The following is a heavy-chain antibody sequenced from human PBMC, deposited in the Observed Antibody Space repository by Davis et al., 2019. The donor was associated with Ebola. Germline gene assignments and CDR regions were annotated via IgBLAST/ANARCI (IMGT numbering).Heavy chain of an antibody. CDR2: IYYSGST. CDR3: ARDQYYYDSSGYSRGAFDI. CDR1: GGSISSYY. J-gene: IGHJ3*02. Sequence: MPSETLSLTCTVSGGSISSYYWSWIRQPPGKGLEWIGYIYYSGSTNYNPSLKSRVTISVDTSKNQFSLKLSSVTAADTAVYYCARDQYYYDSSGYSRGAFDIWGQGTMVTVSS. D-gene: IGHD3-22*01. V-gene: IGHV4-59*01.